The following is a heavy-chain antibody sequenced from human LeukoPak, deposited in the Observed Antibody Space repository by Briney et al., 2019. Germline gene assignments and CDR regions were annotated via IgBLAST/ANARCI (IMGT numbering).Heavy chain of an antibody. CDR3: ASGAPSSGWPNFDY. CDR2: IIPIFGTA. D-gene: IGHD6-19*01. Sequence: ASVKVSCKASGGTFSSYAINWVRQASGQGLEWMGGIIPIFGTANYAQKFQGRVTITADKSTSTAYMELSSLRSEDTAVYYCASGAPSSGWPNFDYWGQGTLVTVSS. J-gene: IGHJ4*02. CDR1: GGTFSSYA. V-gene: IGHV1-69*06.